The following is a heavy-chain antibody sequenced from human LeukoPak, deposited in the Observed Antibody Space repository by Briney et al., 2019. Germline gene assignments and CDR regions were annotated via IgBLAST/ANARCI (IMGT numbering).Heavy chain of an antibody. D-gene: IGHD3-10*02. V-gene: IGHV3-11*04. CDR1: GFTFNDYY. Sequence: RGSLRLSCAASGFTFNDYYVSWIRQAPGKGLEWVSYISSSGSTIYYADSVKGRFTISRDNAKNSLYLQMNSLRAEDTAVYYCAELGITMIGGVWGKGTTVTISS. J-gene: IGHJ6*04. CDR3: AELGITMIGGV. CDR2: ISSSGSTI.